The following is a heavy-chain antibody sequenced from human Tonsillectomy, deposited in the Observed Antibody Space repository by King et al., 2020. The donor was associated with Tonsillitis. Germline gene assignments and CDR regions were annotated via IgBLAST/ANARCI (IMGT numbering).Heavy chain of an antibody. Sequence: VQLVQSGAEVKKPGASVKVSCKASGYTFTSYYIHWVRQAPGQGLEWMGVINPSDGSRSTAQKFRGRVSMTRDTSTSTLYMELSSLRSEDAAVYFCARDRALQLSFGPDFWGQGPLVTVSS. CDR2: INPSDGSR. CDR1: GYTFTSYY. V-gene: IGHV1-46*01. J-gene: IGHJ4*02. D-gene: IGHD5-18*01. CDR3: ARDRALQLSFGPDF.